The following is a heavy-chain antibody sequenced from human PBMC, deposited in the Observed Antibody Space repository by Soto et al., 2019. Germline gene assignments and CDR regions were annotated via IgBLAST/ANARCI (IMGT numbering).Heavy chain of an antibody. CDR1: GFTFSSYA. V-gene: IGHV3-30-3*01. CDR3: ARGSYGDYTRED. Sequence: QVPLVESGGGVVQPGRSLRLSCAASGFTFSSYAMHWVRQAPGKGLEWVAVISYDGSNKYYADSVKGRFTISRDNSKNTLYLQMNSLRAENTAVYYCARGSYGDYTREDWGQGTLVTVSS. CDR2: ISYDGSNK. J-gene: IGHJ4*02. D-gene: IGHD4-17*01.